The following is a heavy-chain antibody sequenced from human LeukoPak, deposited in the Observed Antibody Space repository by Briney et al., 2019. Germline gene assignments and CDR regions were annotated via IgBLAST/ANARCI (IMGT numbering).Heavy chain of an antibody. CDR1: GYTFTSNY. CDR3: ARDQEGFDY. CDR2: IYPRDGST. V-gene: IGHV1-46*01. J-gene: IGHJ4*02. Sequence: GESLKISCKGPGYTFTSNYIHWVRQAPGQGLEWMGMIYPRDGSTSYAQKFQGRVTVTRDTSTSTVHMELSGLRSEDTAVYYCARDQEGFDYWGQGTLVTVSS.